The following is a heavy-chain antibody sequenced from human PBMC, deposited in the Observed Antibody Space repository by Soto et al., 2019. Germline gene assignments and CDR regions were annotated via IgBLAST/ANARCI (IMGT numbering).Heavy chain of an antibody. J-gene: IGHJ4*02. CDR3: AGMYGSGSYCDY. D-gene: IGHD3-10*01. CDR2: ISYDGSNK. V-gene: IGHV3-30*03. CDR1: GFTFSSYG. Sequence: QVQLVESGGGVVQPGRSLRLSCAASGFTFSSYGMHWVRQAPGKGLEWVAVISYDGSNKYYADSVKGRFTISRDNSKNTLYLQMNSLRDEDTAVYYCAGMYGSGSYCDYWGQGTLVTVSS.